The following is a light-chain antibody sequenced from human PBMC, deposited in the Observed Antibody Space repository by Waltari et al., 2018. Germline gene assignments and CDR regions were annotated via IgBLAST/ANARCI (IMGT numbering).Light chain of an antibody. CDR3: QTGGHGTWV. V-gene: IGLV4-69*01. J-gene: IGLJ3*02. Sequence: QLVLTQSPSASASLGASIKLTCTLSSGHSSNVIAWLQQQPEQGPRFLMKVNSDGSHRKGDGIPDRFSGSSSGSERYLSISSLQSEDEADYFCQTGGHGTWVFGGGTKLTVL. CDR2: VNSDGSH. CDR1: SGHSSNV.